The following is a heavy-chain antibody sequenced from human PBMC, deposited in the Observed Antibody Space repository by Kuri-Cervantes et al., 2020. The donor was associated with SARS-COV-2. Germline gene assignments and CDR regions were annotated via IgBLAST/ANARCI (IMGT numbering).Heavy chain of an antibody. Sequence: LSLACAVSGGSISSSNWWSWVRQPPGKGLEWVSAISGSGGSTYYADSVKGRFTISRDNSKNTLYLQMNSLRAEDTAVYYCARAGMVRGYNWFDPWGQGTLVTVSS. D-gene: IGHD3-10*01. CDR3: ARAGMVRGYNWFDP. V-gene: IGHV3-23*01. J-gene: IGHJ5*02. CDR1: GGSISSSN. CDR2: ISGSGGST.